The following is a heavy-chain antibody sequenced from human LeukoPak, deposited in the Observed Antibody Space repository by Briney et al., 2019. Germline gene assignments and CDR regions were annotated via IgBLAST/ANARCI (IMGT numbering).Heavy chain of an antibody. CDR2: IYSGDSDT. J-gene: IGHJ6*03. D-gene: IGHD1-1*01. V-gene: IGHV5-51*01. CDR3: ASAAQTESYYYMDV. CDR1: GYSFTSYW. Sequence: GESLKISCKGSGYSFTSYWIGWVRQMPGKGLEWMVIIYSGDSDTRYSPSFQGQVTISADKSISTPYLQWSSLKASDTAMYYCASAAQTESYYYMDVWGKGTTVTVSS.